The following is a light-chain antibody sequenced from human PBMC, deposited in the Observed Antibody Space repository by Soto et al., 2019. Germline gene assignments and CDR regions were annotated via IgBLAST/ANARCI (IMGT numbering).Light chain of an antibody. J-gene: IGKJ2*01. Sequence: EIVLTQSPGTLSLSPGESATLSSRASQSVNSRFLAWYQHKPGQAPRLLIYAASTRASGIPDRFSGSTSGTDFTLTISRLEPEDFAVYYCQRYGDSPPNTFGQGTKLEIK. CDR3: QRYGDSPPNT. V-gene: IGKV3-20*01. CDR1: QSVNSRF. CDR2: AAS.